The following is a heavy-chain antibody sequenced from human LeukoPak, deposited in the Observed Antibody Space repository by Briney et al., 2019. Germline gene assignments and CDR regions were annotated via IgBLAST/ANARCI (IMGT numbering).Heavy chain of an antibody. CDR3: AHVDYYIDY. D-gene: IGHD3-10*01. CDR1: GGTFSSYT. V-gene: IGHV1-69*02. Sequence: GSSVKVSCKASGGTFSSYTISWVRQAPGQGLEWMGSIFPILGIANYAQKFQGRVTITADKSTSTTYMELSSLRSEDTAVYYCAHVDYYIDYWGQGTLVTVSS. CDR2: IFPILGIA. J-gene: IGHJ4*02.